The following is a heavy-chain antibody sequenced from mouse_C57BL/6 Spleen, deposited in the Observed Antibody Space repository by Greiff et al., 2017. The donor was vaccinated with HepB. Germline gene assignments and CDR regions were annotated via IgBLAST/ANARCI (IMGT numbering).Heavy chain of an antibody. Sequence: EVMLVESGGGLVKPGGSLKLSCAASGFTFSDYGMHWVRQAPGKGLEWVAYISSGSSTIYYADTVKGRFTISRDKAKNTLFLQMTSLRSEDTAMYYWSRRGNYDAMDYWGQGTSVTVSS. V-gene: IGHV5-17*01. CDR3: SRRGNYDAMDY. J-gene: IGHJ4*01. CDR1: GFTFSDYG. CDR2: ISSGSSTI. D-gene: IGHD2-1*01.